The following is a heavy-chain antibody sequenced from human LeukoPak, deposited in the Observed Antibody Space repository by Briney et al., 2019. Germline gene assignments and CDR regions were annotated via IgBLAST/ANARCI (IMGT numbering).Heavy chain of an antibody. D-gene: IGHD3-10*01. CDR3: ARVLDAVYGSGSYCDY. V-gene: IGHV4-30-2*01. J-gene: IGHJ4*02. CDR1: GGSISSGGYY. CDR2: IYHSGNT. Sequence: SQTLSLTCTVSGGSISSGGYYWSWIRQPPGEGLEWIGYIYHSGNTFYNPSLKSRVTISVDTSKNQFSLKLSSVTAADTAVYYCARVLDAVYGSGSYCDYWGQGTLVTVSS.